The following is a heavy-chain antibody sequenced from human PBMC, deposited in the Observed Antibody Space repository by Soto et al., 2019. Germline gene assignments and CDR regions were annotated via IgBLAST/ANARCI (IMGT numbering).Heavy chain of an antibody. Sequence: GGSLRLSCAASGFTFSSYSMNWVRQAPGKGLEWVSSISSSSSYIYYADSVKGRFTISRDNAKNSLYLQMNSLRAEDTAVYYCARDGGEQLASCWGQGTLVTVSS. V-gene: IGHV3-21*01. CDR1: GFTFSSYS. CDR3: ARDGGEQLASC. D-gene: IGHD6-6*01. J-gene: IGHJ4*02. CDR2: ISSSSSYI.